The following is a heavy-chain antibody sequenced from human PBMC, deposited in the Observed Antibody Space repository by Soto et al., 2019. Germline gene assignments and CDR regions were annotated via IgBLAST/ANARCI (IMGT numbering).Heavy chain of an antibody. J-gene: IGHJ6*02. CDR3: ARDRSAAGPYYYYGMDV. CDR2: IYYSGST. D-gene: IGHD6-13*01. CDR1: GGSISSYY. Sequence: SETLSLTCTVSGGSISSYYWSWIRQPPGKGLEWIGYIYYSGSTNYNPSLKSRVTISVDTSKNQFSLKLSSVTAADTAVYYCARDRSAAGPYYYYGMDVWGQGTTVTVSS. V-gene: IGHV4-59*01.